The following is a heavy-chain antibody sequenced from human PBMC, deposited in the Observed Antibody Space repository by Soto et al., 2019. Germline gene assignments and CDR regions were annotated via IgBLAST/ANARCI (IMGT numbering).Heavy chain of an antibody. CDR2: IKQDGTEK. CDR1: GFTFSNYW. V-gene: IGHV3-7*03. D-gene: IGHD5-12*01. CDR3: ARQRWLQLRYFDY. Sequence: PGGSLRLSCAASGFTFSNYWMSWVRQAPGKGLEWVANIKQDGTEKNYVDSVKGRFTISRDNAKNSLYLQMNSLRAEDTAVYYCARQRWLQLRYFDYWGQGTLVTVSS. J-gene: IGHJ4*02.